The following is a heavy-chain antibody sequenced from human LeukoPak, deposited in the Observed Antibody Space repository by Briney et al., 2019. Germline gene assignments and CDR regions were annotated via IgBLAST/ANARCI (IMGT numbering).Heavy chain of an antibody. Sequence: SETLSLTCTVPGGSISSSTYYWGWIRQPPGKGLEWIGSIYYSGITYYNPSLKSRVTISVDTSKNQFSLKLSSVTAADTAVYYCAREWAQGWNYVLDGWYFDLWGRGTLVTVSS. D-gene: IGHD1-7*01. CDR3: AREWAQGWNYVLDGWYFDL. CDR2: IYYSGIT. V-gene: IGHV4-39*07. J-gene: IGHJ2*01. CDR1: GGSISSSTYY.